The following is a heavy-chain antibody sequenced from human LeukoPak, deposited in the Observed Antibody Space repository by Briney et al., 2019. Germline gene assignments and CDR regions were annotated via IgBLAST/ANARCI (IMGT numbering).Heavy chain of an antibody. CDR3: ARHFLRGSGSFNWFDP. V-gene: IGHV5-10-1*01. Sequence: GESLRISCKGSGYSFTSYWISWVRQMPGKGLEWMGRIDPSDSYTNYSPSFQGHVTISADKSISTAYLQWSSLMASDTAMYYCARHFLRGSGSFNWFDPWGQGTLVTVSS. CDR2: IDPSDSYT. J-gene: IGHJ5*02. CDR1: GYSFTSYW. D-gene: IGHD3-10*01.